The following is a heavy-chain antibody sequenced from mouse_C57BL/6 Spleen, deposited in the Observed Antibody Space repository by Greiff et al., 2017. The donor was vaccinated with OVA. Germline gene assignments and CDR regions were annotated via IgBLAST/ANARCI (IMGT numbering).Heavy chain of an antibody. CDR1: GFTFSNYW. V-gene: IGHV6-3*01. CDR3: SYYYGSSPYWYFDV. D-gene: IGHD1-1*01. Sequence: EVKLLESGGGLVQPGGSMKLSCVASGFTFSNYWMNWVRQSPEKGLEWVAQIRLKSDNYATHYAESVKGRFTISRDDSKSSVYLQMNNLRAEDTGIYYCSYYYGSSPYWYFDVWGTGTTVTVSS. J-gene: IGHJ1*03. CDR2: IRLKSDNYAT.